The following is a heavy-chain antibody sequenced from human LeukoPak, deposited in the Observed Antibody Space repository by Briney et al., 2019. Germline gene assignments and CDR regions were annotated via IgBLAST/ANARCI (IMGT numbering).Heavy chain of an antibody. D-gene: IGHD1-26*01. J-gene: IGHJ4*02. V-gene: IGHV3-23*01. CDR3: AKGGDWEPLDY. Sequence: GGSLRLSCAASGFTFSNYAMSCVRQAPGKGLEWVSGIGGSGGSTYYADSVTGRFTISRDNSKNTLYVQMSSLRAEDTAVYYCAKGGDWEPLDYWGQGTLLTVSS. CDR2: IGGSGGST. CDR1: GFTFSNYA.